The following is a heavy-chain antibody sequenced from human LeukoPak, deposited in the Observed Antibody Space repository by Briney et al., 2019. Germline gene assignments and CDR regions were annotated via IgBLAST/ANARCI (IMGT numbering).Heavy chain of an antibody. V-gene: IGHV1-2*02. Sequence: ASVKVSCKASGYTFTGYYMHWVRQAPGQGLEWMGWINPNSGGTNYAQKFQGRVTMTRDTSISTAYMELSRLRSDDTAVYYCARPFLDGYNYDWYFDLWGRGTLVTVSS. CDR1: GYTFTGYY. D-gene: IGHD5-24*01. CDR3: ARPFLDGYNYDWYFDL. J-gene: IGHJ2*01. CDR2: INPNSGGT.